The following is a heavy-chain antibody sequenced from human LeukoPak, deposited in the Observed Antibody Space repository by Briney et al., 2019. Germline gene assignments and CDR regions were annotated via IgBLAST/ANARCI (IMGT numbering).Heavy chain of an antibody. CDR1: GFTFSSYW. V-gene: IGHV3-7*01. D-gene: IGHD5-18*01. Sequence: GRSLRLSRAASGFTFSSYWLSWVRQAPGKGLEWGANIKQDGSEKYYVDSVKGRFTNSRDNAKTELYLQMNSLRAEDTAVYYCARGQLWLLGAFDIWGQGTMVTVSS. CDR3: ARGQLWLLGAFDI. J-gene: IGHJ3*02. CDR2: IKQDGSEK.